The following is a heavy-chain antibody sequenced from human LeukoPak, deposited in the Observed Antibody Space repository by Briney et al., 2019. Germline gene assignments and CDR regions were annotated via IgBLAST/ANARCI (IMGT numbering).Heavy chain of an antibody. V-gene: IGHV3-48*02. D-gene: IGHD3-10*01. CDR3: ARSLRGKTFDAFDV. CDR1: GFTLSSYS. CDR2: ISSGSYAI. Sequence: GGSLRLSCAASGFTLSSYSMNWVRQTPGKGLEWVSYISSGSYAIFYTDSVKGRFTISRDNAKSSLFLQMNSLRDQDTAVYYCARSLRGKTFDAFDVWGQGTMVTVSS. J-gene: IGHJ3*01.